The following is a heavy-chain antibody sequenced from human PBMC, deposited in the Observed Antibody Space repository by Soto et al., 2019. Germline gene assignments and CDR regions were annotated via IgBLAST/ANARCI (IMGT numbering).Heavy chain of an antibody. J-gene: IGHJ1*01. V-gene: IGHV4-59*08. D-gene: IGHD2-15*01. CDR1: GGSISSYY. Sequence: SETLSLTCTVSGGSISSYYWSWIRQPPGKGLEWIGYIYYSGSTNYNPSLKSRVTISVDTSKNQFSLKLSSVTAADTAVYYCARLRVGLGYCSGGSCYSGYAEYFQHWGQGTLVTAPQ. CDR2: IYYSGST. CDR3: ARLRVGLGYCSGGSCYSGYAEYFQH.